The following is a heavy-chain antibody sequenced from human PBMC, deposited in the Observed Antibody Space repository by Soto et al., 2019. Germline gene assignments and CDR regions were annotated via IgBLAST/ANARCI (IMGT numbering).Heavy chain of an antibody. V-gene: IGHV1-18*01. CDR2: ISAYNGIT. J-gene: IGHJ4*02. D-gene: IGHD2-2*01. Sequence: ASVKVSCKASGCTFTSYGISWVRQAPGQGLEWMGWISAYNGITNYAQKLQGRVTMTTDTSTSTAYMELRSLRSDDTAVYYCAARHCSSTSCYYFDYWGQGTLVTVS. CDR1: GCTFTSYG. CDR3: AARHCSSTSCYYFDY.